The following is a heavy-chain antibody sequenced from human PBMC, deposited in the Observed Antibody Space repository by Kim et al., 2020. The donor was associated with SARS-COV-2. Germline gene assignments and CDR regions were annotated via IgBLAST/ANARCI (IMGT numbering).Heavy chain of an antibody. CDR2: IYYSGST. D-gene: IGHD1-1*01. J-gene: IGHJ4*02. Sequence: SQTLSLTCTVSGGSVSSGSYYWSWIRQPPGKGLEWIGYIYYSGSTNYNPSLKSRVTISVDTSKNQFSLKLSSVTAADMAVYYCAITGPRNSGDYFDYWGQ. CDR3: AITGPRNSGDYFDY. CDR1: GGSVSSGSYY. V-gene: IGHV4-61*01.